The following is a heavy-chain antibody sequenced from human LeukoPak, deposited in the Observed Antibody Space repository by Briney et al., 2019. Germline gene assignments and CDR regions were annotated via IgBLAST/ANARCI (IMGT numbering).Heavy chain of an antibody. CDR2: IYYSGST. J-gene: IGHJ4*02. D-gene: IGHD3-9*01. Sequence: PSETLSLTCTVSGGSISSSSYYWGWIRQPPGTGLEWIGSIYYSGSTYYNPSLKSRVTISVDTSKNQFSPKLSSVTAADTAVYYCARGQRLVIAPFDYWGQGTLVTVSS. CDR1: GGSISSSSYY. V-gene: IGHV4-39*01. CDR3: ARGQRLVIAPFDY.